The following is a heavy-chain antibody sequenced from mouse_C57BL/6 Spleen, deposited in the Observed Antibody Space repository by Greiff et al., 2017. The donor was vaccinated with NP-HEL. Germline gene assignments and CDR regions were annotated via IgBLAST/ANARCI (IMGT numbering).Heavy chain of an antibody. D-gene: IGHD2-12*01. CDR3: ARDPSIPMDY. J-gene: IGHJ4*01. CDR2: IYPGSGST. CDR1: GYTFTSYW. V-gene: IGHV1-55*01. Sequence: QVQLQQPGAELVKPGASVKMSCKASGYTFTSYWITWITGQGLEWIGDIYPGSGSTNYNEKFKSKATLTVDTSSSTAYMQLSSLTSEDSAVYYCARDPSIPMDYWGQGTSVTVSS.